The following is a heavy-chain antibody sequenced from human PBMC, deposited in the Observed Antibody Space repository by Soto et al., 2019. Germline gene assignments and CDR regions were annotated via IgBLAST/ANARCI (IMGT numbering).Heavy chain of an antibody. J-gene: IGHJ3*02. CDR2: IIPIFGTA. D-gene: IGHD3-9*01. V-gene: IGHV1-69*13. CDR1: GGTFSSYA. Sequence: SVKVSCKASGGTFSSYAISWVRQAPGQGLEWMGGIIPIFGTANYAQKFQGRVTISADESTSTAYMGLSSRRSEDTAVYYCASSPYDILSGYYSGAFDICGQRTMVTV. CDR3: ASSPYDILSGYYSGAFDI.